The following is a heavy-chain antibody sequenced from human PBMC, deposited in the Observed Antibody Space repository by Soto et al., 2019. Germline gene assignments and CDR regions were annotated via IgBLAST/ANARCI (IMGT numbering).Heavy chain of an antibody. D-gene: IGHD6-13*01. CDR3: ARGPSWYYLTDS. CDR2: IYYSGNT. J-gene: IGHJ4*02. CDR1: GDSINSGGYY. V-gene: IGHV4-31*03. Sequence: SETLSLTSTVSGDSINSGGYYWSWIRQQPGKGLEWIGYIYYSGNTEYNPSLKSRLTISIDTSNQFSLKLSSVTAADTAVYYCARGPSWYYLTDSWGQGTLVTVSS.